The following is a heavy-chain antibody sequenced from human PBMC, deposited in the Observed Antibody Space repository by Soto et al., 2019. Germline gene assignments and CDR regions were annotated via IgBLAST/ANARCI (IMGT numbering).Heavy chain of an antibody. V-gene: IGHV3-30*18. CDR3: AKLAVAGLVHFDY. CDR1: GFTFSSYG. J-gene: IGHJ4*02. D-gene: IGHD6-19*01. CDR2: ISYDGSNK. Sequence: GGSLRLSCAASGFTFSSYGMHWVRQAPGKGLEWVAVISYDGSNKYYADSVKGRFTISRDNSKNTLYLQMNSLRAEDTAVYYCAKLAVAGLVHFDYWGQGTLVTVSS.